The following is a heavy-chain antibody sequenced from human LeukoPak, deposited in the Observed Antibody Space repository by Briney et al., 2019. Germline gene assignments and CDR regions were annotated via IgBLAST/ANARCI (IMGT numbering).Heavy chain of an antibody. CDR3: AREGHSGSYDY. V-gene: IGHV4-39*07. CDR2: LYHSGST. Sequence: SETLSLTCTVSGGSISSYYWGWIRQPPGKGLEWIGTLYHSGSTYYNPSLKSRVTILVDTSKNQFSLKLSSVTAADTAVYYCAREGHSGSYDYWGQGTLVTVSS. CDR1: GGSISSYY. J-gene: IGHJ4*02. D-gene: IGHD1-26*01.